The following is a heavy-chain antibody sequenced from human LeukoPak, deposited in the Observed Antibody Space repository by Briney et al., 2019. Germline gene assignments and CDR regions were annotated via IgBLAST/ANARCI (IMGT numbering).Heavy chain of an antibody. CDR3: ARAEKVGSSWKLEDNWFDP. Sequence: ASVKVSCKASGYTFTGYYMHWVRQAPGQGLEWMGWINPNSGGTNYAQKFQGRVTMTRDTSISTAYMELSRLRSDDTAVYYCARAEKVGSSWKLEDNWFDPWGQGTLVTVSS. D-gene: IGHD6-13*01. V-gene: IGHV1-2*02. CDR1: GYTFTGYY. CDR2: INPNSGGT. J-gene: IGHJ5*02.